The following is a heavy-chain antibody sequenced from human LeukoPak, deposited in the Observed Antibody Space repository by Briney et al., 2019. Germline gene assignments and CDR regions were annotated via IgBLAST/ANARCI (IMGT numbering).Heavy chain of an antibody. CDR1: GFTFGSYG. Sequence: GRSLRLSCAASGFTFGSYGMHWVRQAPGKGLEWVAVIWYDGSNKYYADSVKGRFTISRDNSKNTLYLQMNSLRAEDTAVYYCARDRRVRGVIANWFDPWGQGTLVTVSS. CDR3: ARDRRVRGVIANWFDP. CDR2: IWYDGSNK. V-gene: IGHV3-33*01. D-gene: IGHD3-10*01. J-gene: IGHJ5*02.